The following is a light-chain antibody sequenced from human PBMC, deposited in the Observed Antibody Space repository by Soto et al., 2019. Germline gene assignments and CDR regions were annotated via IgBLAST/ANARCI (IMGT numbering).Light chain of an antibody. CDR3: CSYAGSKHFA. CDR1: SSDVGGFNF. Sequence: QSVLTQPPSASGSPGESVTISCTGTSSDVGGFNFVSWYQQHPGKVPKLVIYEVSKRPSGGPDRFSGSKSGDTASLTVSGLQPEDEADYYCCSYAGSKHFAFGSGTKVTVL. V-gene: IGLV2-8*01. J-gene: IGLJ1*01. CDR2: EVS.